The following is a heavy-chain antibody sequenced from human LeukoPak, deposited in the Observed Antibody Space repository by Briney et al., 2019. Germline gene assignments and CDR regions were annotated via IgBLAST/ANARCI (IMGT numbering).Heavy chain of an antibody. CDR3: ARVSGYDFYYYYYYMDV. V-gene: IGHV1-46*01. J-gene: IGHJ6*03. D-gene: IGHD5-12*01. CDR1: GYTFTSYY. Sequence: ASVKVSCKASGYTFTSYYMHWVRQAPGQGLEWMGIINPNSGNTGYAQKFQGRVTMTRNTSISTAYMELSSLRSEDTAVYYCARVSGYDFYYYYYYMDVWGKGTTVTISS. CDR2: INPNSGNT.